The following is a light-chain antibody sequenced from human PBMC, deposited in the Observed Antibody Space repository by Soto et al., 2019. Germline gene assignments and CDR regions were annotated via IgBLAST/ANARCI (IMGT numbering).Light chain of an antibody. Sequence: QSVLTQPPSASGTPGQRVTISCSGSSSNIGNNYVYWYHQLPGTAPKLLIYRNDRRPSGVPDRFSGSKSGTSASLAISGLRSEDEADYYCAAWDDSLSGLFGGGTKLTVL. V-gene: IGLV1-47*01. CDR1: SSNIGNNY. J-gene: IGLJ2*01. CDR3: AAWDDSLSGL. CDR2: RND.